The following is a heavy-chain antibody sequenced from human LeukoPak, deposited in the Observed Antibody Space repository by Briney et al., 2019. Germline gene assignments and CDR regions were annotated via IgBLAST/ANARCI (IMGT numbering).Heavy chain of an antibody. CDR2: IYYSGST. CDR1: GGSISSYY. CDR3: ASLKGSLSRYYFDY. Sequence: SETLPLTCTVSGGSISSYYWSWIRQPPGKGLEWIGYIYYSGSTNYNPSLKSRVTISVDTSKNQFSLKLSSVTAADTAVYYCASLKGSLSRYYFDYWGQGTLVTVSS. J-gene: IGHJ4*02. D-gene: IGHD3-16*02. V-gene: IGHV4-59*01.